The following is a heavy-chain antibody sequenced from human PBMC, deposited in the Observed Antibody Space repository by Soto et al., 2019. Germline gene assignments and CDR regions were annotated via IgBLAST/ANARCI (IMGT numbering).Heavy chain of an antibody. CDR2: IFNSGST. V-gene: IGHV4-59*01. CDR1: GGSISNYF. Sequence: QVQLQESGPGLVKSSETLSLTCRVSGGSISNYFWSWIRQPPGKGLEWIGYIFNSGSTIYSPSLKSRVTLPLDTSKNQFSLRLGSVTVADTAIYYCVRGPETYYMDVWGKGTTVTVSS. J-gene: IGHJ6*03. CDR3: VRGPETYYMDV.